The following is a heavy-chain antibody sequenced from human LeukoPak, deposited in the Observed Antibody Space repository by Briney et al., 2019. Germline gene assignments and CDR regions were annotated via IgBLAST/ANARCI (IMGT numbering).Heavy chain of an antibody. D-gene: IGHD3-10*01. CDR2: MTFDGNEK. CDR1: GLTFNNYV. V-gene: IGHV3-30*18. CDR3: AKGGLGSGSYFSGDS. Sequence: PGGSLRLSCEASGLTFNNYVETWVRQAPGKGLEWLALMTFDGNEKYYADSVKGRFTVSRDDSKNTLDLHMASLTTDDTAVYFCAKGGLGSGSYFSGDSWGQGTLVIVSS. J-gene: IGHJ4*02.